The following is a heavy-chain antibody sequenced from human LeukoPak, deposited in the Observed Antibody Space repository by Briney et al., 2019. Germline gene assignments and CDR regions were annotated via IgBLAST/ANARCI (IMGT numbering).Heavy chain of an antibody. J-gene: IGHJ4*02. Sequence: SETLSLTFTVSGDSISTYYWSWIRQPPGKGLEWIGYIYYTGSTNYNPSLKSRVTISVDTSKNQFSLKLSSVTAVDTAVYFCARSYGGNPDYWGQGTLVTVSS. CDR1: GDSISTYY. CDR3: ARSYGGNPDY. D-gene: IGHD4-23*01. V-gene: IGHV4-59*08. CDR2: IYYTGST.